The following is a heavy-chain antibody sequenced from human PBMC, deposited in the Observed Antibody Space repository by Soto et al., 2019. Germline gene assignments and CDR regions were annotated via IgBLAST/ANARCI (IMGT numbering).Heavy chain of an antibody. CDR3: AKGIQVVATMVPYYFDY. CDR1: GFTFSSYG. D-gene: IGHD5-12*01. J-gene: IGHJ4*02. CDR2: ISYDGSNK. V-gene: IGHV3-30*18. Sequence: QVQLVESGGGVVQPGRSLRLSCAASGFTFSSYGMHWVRQAPGKGLEWVAVISYDGSNKYYADSVKGRFTISRDNSKNTLYLHMNSRRAEDTAVYYCAKGIQVVATMVPYYFDYGGEGTLVTVSS.